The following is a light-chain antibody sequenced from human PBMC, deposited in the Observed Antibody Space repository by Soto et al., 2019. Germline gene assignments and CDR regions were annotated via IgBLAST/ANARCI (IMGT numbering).Light chain of an antibody. Sequence: EIVMTQSPASLSVSPGERATLSCRASHSVSSTLAWYQQKPGQAPRLLFYGASVSAPGIPARFSDGRSGTDFTLTISNLQSDDFSIDSGQHYNKWPYTFGQGTKLELQ. J-gene: IGKJ2*01. CDR2: GAS. CDR1: HSVSST. CDR3: QHYNKWPYT. V-gene: IGKV3-15*01.